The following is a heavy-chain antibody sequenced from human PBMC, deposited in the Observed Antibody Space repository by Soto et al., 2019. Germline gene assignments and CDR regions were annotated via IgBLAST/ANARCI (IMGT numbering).Heavy chain of an antibody. CDR3: AREARDSYGPAGMDV. J-gene: IGHJ6*02. D-gene: IGHD5-18*01. CDR1: GFTFSSYA. Sequence: QVQLVESGAGVVQPGRSLRLSCAASGFTFSSYAMHWVRQAPGKGLEWVAVMSYDGSNKYYADSVKGRFTISRDNSKNTLYLQMNSLRAEDTAVYYCAREARDSYGPAGMDVWGQGTTVTVSS. V-gene: IGHV3-30-3*01. CDR2: MSYDGSNK.